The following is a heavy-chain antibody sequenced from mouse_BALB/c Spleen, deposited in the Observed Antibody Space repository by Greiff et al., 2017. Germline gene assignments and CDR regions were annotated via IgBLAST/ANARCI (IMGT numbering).Heavy chain of an antibody. V-gene: IGHV5-17*02. CDR1: GFTFSSFG. J-gene: IGHJ3*01. Sequence: EVQRVESGGGLVQPGGSRKLSCAASGFTFSSFGMHWVRQAPEKGLEWVAYISSGSSTIYYADTVKGRFTISRDNPKNTLFLQMTSLRSEDTAMYYCASPPWFACWGQGTLVTVSA. CDR3: ASPPWFAC. CDR2: ISSGSSTI.